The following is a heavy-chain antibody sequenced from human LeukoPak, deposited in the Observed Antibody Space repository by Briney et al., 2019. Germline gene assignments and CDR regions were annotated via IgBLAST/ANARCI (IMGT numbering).Heavy chain of an antibody. CDR1: GGSFSGYY. CDR3: ARDFKDFDWLLVDYYGMDV. V-gene: IGHV3-11*01. Sequence: LSLTCAVYGGSFSGYYWSWIRQAPGKGLEWVSYISSSGSTIYYADSVKGRFTISRDDAKNSLYLQMNSLRAEDTAVYYCARDFKDFDWLLVDYYGMDVWGQGTTVTVSS. D-gene: IGHD3-9*01. CDR2: ISSSGSTI. J-gene: IGHJ6*02.